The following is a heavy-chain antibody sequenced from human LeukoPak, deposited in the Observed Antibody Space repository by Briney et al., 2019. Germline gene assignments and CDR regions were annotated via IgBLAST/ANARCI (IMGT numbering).Heavy chain of an antibody. Sequence: PGRSLRLSCAASGFTFSSYGMHWVRQAPGKGLEWVAVISYDGSNKYYADSVKGRFTTSRDNSKNTLYLQMNSLRAEDTAVYYCATWGDYGADWGQGTLVTVSS. CDR1: GFTFSSYG. D-gene: IGHD4-17*01. CDR3: ATWGDYGAD. CDR2: ISYDGSNK. V-gene: IGHV3-30*03. J-gene: IGHJ4*02.